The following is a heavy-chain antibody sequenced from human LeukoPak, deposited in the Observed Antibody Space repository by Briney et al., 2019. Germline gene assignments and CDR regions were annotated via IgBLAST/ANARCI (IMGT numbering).Heavy chain of an antibody. CDR1: VGSFSRYY. D-gene: IGHD3-10*01. CDR3: ARGQWFRAF. CDR2: IHYSGSA. J-gene: IGHJ4*02. V-gene: IGHV4-34*01. Sequence: SETLSLTCSVYVGSFSRYYWTWIPQPPGKGLEWIGEIHYSGSATYNPSLKSRVTISVDTSKNQFSLKMNSVTAADTAVYYCARGQWFRAFWSRGTPVTVSS.